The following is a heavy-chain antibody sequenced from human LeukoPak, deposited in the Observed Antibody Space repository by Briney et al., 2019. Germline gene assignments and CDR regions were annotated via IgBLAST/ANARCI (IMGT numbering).Heavy chain of an antibody. CDR1: GASISGSGYY. Sequence: SETLSLTCAVSGASISGSGYYWGWIRQPPGKGLEWIGNIYSSGSTYYNASLQSRVTISIDTPKNQFSLRLSSVTAADTAMYYCVKSGGYGLIDYWGQGTRVTVSS. D-gene: IGHD1-26*01. CDR2: IYSSGST. CDR3: VKSGGYGLIDY. V-gene: IGHV4-39*01. J-gene: IGHJ4*02.